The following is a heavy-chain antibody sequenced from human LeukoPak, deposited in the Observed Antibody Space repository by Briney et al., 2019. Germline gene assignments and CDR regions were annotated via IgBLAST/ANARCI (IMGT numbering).Heavy chain of an antibody. D-gene: IGHD3-22*01. J-gene: IGHJ4*02. CDR2: ISSSSSTI. CDR3: ARDGEYYYDSSGYYY. CDR1: GFTFSSYS. V-gene: IGHV3-48*02. Sequence: GGSLRLSCAASGFTFSSYSMNWVRQAPGKGLEWVSYISSSSSTIYYADSVKGRSTISRDNAKNSLYLQMNSLRDEDTAVYYCARDGEYYYDSSGYYYWGQGTLVTVSS.